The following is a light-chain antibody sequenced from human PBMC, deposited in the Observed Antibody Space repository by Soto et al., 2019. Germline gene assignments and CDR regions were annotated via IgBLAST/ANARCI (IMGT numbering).Light chain of an antibody. CDR3: SSYTSSSSVV. J-gene: IGLJ2*01. Sequence: QSALTQPASVSGSPGQSITISCTGTSSDVGGYNYVSWYQQHPGQAPKLMIYEVSNRPSGVSNRFSGSKSGYTASLTISGLQAEDEADYYCSSYTSSSSVVFGGGTKLTVL. CDR2: EVS. CDR1: SSDVGGYNY. V-gene: IGLV2-14*01.